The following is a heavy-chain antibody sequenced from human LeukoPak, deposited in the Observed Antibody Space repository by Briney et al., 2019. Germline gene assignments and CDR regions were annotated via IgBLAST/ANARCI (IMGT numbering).Heavy chain of an antibody. Sequence: ASVKVSCKASGYTFTGYYMHWVRQAPGQGLEWMGWINPNSGGTNYAQKFQGRVTMTRDTSISTAYMELSRLRSDDTAVYYCAGAYAYFYGMDVWGQGTPITVSS. D-gene: IGHD3-16*01. CDR2: INPNSGGT. CDR1: GYTFTGYY. J-gene: IGHJ6*02. V-gene: IGHV1-2*02. CDR3: AGAYAYFYGMDV.